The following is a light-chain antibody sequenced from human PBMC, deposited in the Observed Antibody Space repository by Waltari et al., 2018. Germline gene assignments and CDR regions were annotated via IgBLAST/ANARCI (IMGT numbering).Light chain of an antibody. CDR3: HSRDTISTRV. Sequence: SSELTQDPAVSVALGQTVRITCQGDSLRRYYASWYQQRPGQDPRLALYGQDNRPSGIPDRFSGSTSGDTASLTITGAQAEDEADYYCHSRDTISTRVFGGGTRLTV. J-gene: IGLJ3*02. CDR2: GQD. V-gene: IGLV3-19*01. CDR1: SLRRYY.